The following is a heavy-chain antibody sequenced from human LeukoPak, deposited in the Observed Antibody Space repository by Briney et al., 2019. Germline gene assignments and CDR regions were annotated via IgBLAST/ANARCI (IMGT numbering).Heavy chain of an antibody. D-gene: IGHD2-2*01. J-gene: IGHJ4*02. V-gene: IGHV3-74*03. CDR2: ITIDGSST. CDR3: ARDWPRYCSSTSCYSFDY. Sequence: GGSLRLSCVASGVTSRNSWMHWVRQAPGKGLVWVSRITIDGSSTTYADSVKGRFTISRDSAKNTLYLQMNSLRAEDTAVYYCARDWPRYCSSTSCYSFDYWGQGTLVTVSS. CDR1: GVTSRNSW.